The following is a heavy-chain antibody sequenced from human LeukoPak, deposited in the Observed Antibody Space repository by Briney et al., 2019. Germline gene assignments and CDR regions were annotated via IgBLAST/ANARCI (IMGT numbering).Heavy chain of an antibody. CDR3: AREPSAAAIQRYFDY. CDR1: GGSFSGYY. V-gene: IGHV4-34*01. Sequence: SETLSLTCAVYGGSFSGYYWSWIRQPPGKGLEWIGEINHSGSTNYNPSLKSRVTISADTSKNQFSLKLSSVTAADTAVYYCAREPSAAAIQRYFDYWGQGTLVTVSS. CDR2: INHSGST. J-gene: IGHJ4*02. D-gene: IGHD2-2*02.